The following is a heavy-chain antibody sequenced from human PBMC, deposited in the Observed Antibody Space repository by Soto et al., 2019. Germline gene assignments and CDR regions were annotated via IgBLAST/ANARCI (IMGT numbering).Heavy chain of an antibody. V-gene: IGHV4-34*01. CDR2: INHSGST. Sequence: SETLSLTCAVYGGSFSGYYWSWIRQPPGKGLEWIGEINHSGSTNYNPSLKSRVTISVDTSKNQFSLKLSSVTAADTAVYYCARGRRRPPYYYGSGGDYGMDVWGQGTTVAVSS. CDR1: GGSFSGYY. CDR3: ARGRRRPPYYYGSGGDYGMDV. D-gene: IGHD3-10*01. J-gene: IGHJ6*02.